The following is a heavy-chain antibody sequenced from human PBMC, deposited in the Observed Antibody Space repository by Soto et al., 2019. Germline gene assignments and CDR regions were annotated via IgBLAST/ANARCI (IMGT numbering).Heavy chain of an antibody. D-gene: IGHD2-2*01. J-gene: IGHJ6*02. CDR3: ARIVVIPAAPDYYNYYGVDV. CDR1: GGSISSSSYY. CDR2: MYYSGST. Sequence: SETLSLTCTVSGGSISSSSYYWAWIRQPPGKGLEWIGNMYYSGSTYYNPSLKSRVTMSVDTSKNQFSLKLSSVTAADTSVYYCARIVVIPAAPDYYNYYGVDVWGQGTTVT. V-gene: IGHV4-39*01.